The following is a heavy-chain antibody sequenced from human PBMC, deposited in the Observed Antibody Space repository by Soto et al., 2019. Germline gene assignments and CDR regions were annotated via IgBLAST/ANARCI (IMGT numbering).Heavy chain of an antibody. Sequence: EVQLVESGGGLLQPGGSLRLSFEASGSPFRNYEIHWVRQGTGKGLEWVSGISAAGDPDYADSVEGRFTISRENAQNSFFLQMNSLRVGDTAVYYCARTDRDFYGLDVWGQGTTVIVSS. CDR1: GSPFRNYE. J-gene: IGHJ6*02. V-gene: IGHV3-13*05. CDR2: ISAAGDP. CDR3: ARTDRDFYGLDV.